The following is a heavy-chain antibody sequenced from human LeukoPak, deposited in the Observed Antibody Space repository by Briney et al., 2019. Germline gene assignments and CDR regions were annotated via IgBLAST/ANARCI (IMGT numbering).Heavy chain of an antibody. CDR2: IYYSGST. V-gene: IGHV4-59*01. CDR1: GGSISSYY. CDR3: ARWSLHSSGWYFDY. D-gene: IGHD6-19*01. J-gene: IGHJ4*02. Sequence: SETLSLTCTVSGGSISSYYWSWIRQPPGKGLEWIGYIYYSGSTNYNPSLKSRVTISVDTSKNQFSLKLSSVTAADTAVYYCARWSLHSSGWYFDYWGQGTLVTVSS.